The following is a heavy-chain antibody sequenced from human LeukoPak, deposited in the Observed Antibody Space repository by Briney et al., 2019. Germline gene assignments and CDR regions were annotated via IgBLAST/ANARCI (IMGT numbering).Heavy chain of an antibody. V-gene: IGHV6-1*01. Sequence: SQTLSLTCAISGDSVSNNSAAWNWIRQSPSRGLEWLGRTYYRSKWYNDYAVSVKSRITINPDTSKNQFSLQLNSVTPEDTAVYYCARDRDSSSWYGPPISWFDPWGQGTLVTVSS. J-gene: IGHJ5*02. D-gene: IGHD6-13*01. CDR3: ARDRDSSSWYGPPISWFDP. CDR1: GDSVSNNSAA. CDR2: TYYRSKWYN.